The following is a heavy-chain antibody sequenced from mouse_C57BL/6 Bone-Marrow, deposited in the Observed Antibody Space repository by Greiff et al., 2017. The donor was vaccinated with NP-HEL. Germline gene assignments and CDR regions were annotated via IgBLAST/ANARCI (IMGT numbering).Heavy chain of an antibody. V-gene: IGHV1-85*01. CDR1: GYTFTSYD. D-gene: IGHD1-1*01. CDR2: IYPRDGST. Sequence: LEESGPELVKPGASVKLSCKASGYTFTSYDINWVKQRPGQGLEWIGWIYPRDGSTKYNEKFKGKATLTVDTSSSTAYMELHSLTSEDSAVYFCAIYYYGSSRYWYFDVWGTGTTVTVSS. CDR3: AIYYYGSSRYWYFDV. J-gene: IGHJ1*03.